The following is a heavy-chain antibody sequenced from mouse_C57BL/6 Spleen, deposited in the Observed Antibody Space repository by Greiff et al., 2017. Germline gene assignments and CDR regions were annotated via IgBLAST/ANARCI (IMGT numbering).Heavy chain of an antibody. CDR3: ARSRNYYGSPYYFDY. CDR2: INPYNGGT. J-gene: IGHJ2*01. D-gene: IGHD1-1*01. CDR1: GYTFTDYY. Sequence: VQLQQSGPVLVKPGASVKMSCKASGYTFTDYYMNWVKQSHGKSLEWIGVINPYNGGTSYNQKFKGKATLTVDKSSSTAYMELNSLTSEDSAVYYCARSRNYYGSPYYFDYWGQGTTLTVSS. V-gene: IGHV1-19*01.